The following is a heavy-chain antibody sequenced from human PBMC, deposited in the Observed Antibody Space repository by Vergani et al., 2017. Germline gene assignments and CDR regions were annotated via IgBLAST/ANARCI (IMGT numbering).Heavy chain of an antibody. V-gene: IGHV4-34*01. D-gene: IGHD3-22*01. J-gene: IGHJ4*02. CDR2: INHSGST. CDR1: GGSFSGYY. CDR3: ARGPGYYDSSGYYYVN. Sequence: QVQLQQWGAGLLKPSETLSLTCAVYGGSFSGYYWSWIRQPPGKGLEWIGEINHSGSTNYNPSLKSRVTISVDTSKNQFSLKLSSVTAADTAVYYYARGPGYYDSSGYYYVNWGQGTLVTVSS.